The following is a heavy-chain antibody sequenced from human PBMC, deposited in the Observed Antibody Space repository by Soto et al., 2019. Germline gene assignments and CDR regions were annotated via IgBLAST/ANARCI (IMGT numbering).Heavy chain of an antibody. CDR3: GKVAGSSYYPVSV. D-gene: IGHD3-22*01. V-gene: IGHV3-11*06. Sequence: AGDWRHPRAASAGIPRPSELLVFRLLLDKGLEWISYIRRHTSVTAYADSVKGRFTISRDSAKNSLYLQMDSLRVEDTAVQYCGKVAGSSYYPVSVWGQGTLVPV. CDR1: AGIPRPSE. CDR2: IRRHTSVT. J-gene: IGHJ1*01.